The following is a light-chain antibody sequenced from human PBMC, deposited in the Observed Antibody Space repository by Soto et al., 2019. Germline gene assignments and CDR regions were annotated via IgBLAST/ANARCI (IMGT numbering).Light chain of an antibody. CDR3: QQYGSSTIT. J-gene: IGKJ5*01. CDR1: QSVSNSY. V-gene: IGKV3-20*01. Sequence: EIVLTQSPGTLSLSPGERATLSCRASQSVSNSYLAWYQQKPGQALRLLIYGASSRATGIPDRFSGSESGTDFTLTISRLEPEDFAVYYCQQYGSSTITFGQGTRLEIK. CDR2: GAS.